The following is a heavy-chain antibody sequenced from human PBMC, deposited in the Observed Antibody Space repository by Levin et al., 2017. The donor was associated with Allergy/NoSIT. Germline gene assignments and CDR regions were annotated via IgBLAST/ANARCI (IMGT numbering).Heavy chain of an antibody. D-gene: IGHD2-15*01. CDR1: GFTFSNFW. V-gene: IGHV3-74*01. CDR2: INSDGSNT. Sequence: GGSLRLSCAASGFTFSNFWMHWVRQAPGKGLVWVAHINSDGSNTNYADSVKGRFTISRDNAKNKMYLQMNSLRAEDTAVDYCARGGWSRTRWVAEWGQGPLVTVSP. CDR3: ARGGWSRTRWVAE. J-gene: IGHJ4*02.